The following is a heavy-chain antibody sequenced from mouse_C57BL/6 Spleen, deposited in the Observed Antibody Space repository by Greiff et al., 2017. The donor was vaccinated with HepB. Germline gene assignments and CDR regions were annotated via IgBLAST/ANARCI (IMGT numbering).Heavy chain of an antibody. J-gene: IGHJ3*01. Sequence: DVHLVESGGGLVKPGGSLKLSCAASGFTFSDYGMHWVRQAPEKGLEWVAYISSGSSTIYYADTVKGRFTISRDNAKNTLFLQMTSLRSEDTAMYYCARALNWDLFAYWGQGTLVTVSA. CDR3: ARALNWDLFAY. CDR2: ISSGSSTI. CDR1: GFTFSDYG. V-gene: IGHV5-17*01. D-gene: IGHD4-1*01.